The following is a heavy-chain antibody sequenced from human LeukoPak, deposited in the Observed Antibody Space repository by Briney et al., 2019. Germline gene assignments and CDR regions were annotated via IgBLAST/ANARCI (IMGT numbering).Heavy chain of an antibody. D-gene: IGHD4-17*01. CDR3: ARADGDYLFDY. V-gene: IGHV4-30-2*01. CDR2: IYHSGST. J-gene: IGHJ4*02. Sequence: SETLSLTCTVSGGSISSGDYYWSWIRQPPGKGLEWIGYIYHSGSTYYNPSLKSRVTISVDRSKNQFSLKLSSVTAADTAVYYCARADGDYLFDYWGQGTLVTVSS. CDR1: GGSISSGDYY.